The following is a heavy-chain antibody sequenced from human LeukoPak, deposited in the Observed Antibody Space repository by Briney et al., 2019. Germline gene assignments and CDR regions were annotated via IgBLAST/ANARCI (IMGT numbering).Heavy chain of an antibody. D-gene: IGHD2-8*01. V-gene: IGHV4-34*01. CDR1: GGSFSGYY. J-gene: IGHJ6*03. Sequence: SETLSLTCAVYGGSFSGYYWSWIRQPPGKGLEWIGEINHSGSTNYNPSLKSRVTISVDTSKNQFSLKLSSVTAADTAVYYCARGYCTNGVCSENYYYYYMDVWGKGTTVTDSS. CDR3: ARGYCTNGVCSENYYYYYMDV. CDR2: INHSGST.